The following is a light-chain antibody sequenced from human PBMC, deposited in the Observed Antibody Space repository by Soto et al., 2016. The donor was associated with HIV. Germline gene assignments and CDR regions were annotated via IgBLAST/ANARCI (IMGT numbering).Light chain of an antibody. CDR1: NLGIKN. V-gene: IGLV3-21*02. CDR2: DNR. Sequence: SYELTQTPSVSVAPGQTARIPCGGDNLGIKNVHWYQQMAGQAPVLVVYDNRDRPSGILERFSGSKSGNTATLTISRVEAGDEADYYCQVWDAAHDLLVVFGGGTKLTVL. CDR3: QVWDAAHDLLVV. J-gene: IGLJ2*01.